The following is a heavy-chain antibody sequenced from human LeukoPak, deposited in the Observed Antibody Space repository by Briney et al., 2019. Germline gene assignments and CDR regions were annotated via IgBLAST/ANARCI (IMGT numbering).Heavy chain of an antibody. D-gene: IGHD3-10*01. J-gene: IGHJ4*02. CDR2: ISAYKGNT. Sequence: GASVKVSCKASGYTFTSYGISWVRQAPGQGLEWMGWISAYKGNTNYAQKLQGRVTMTTDTSTSTAYMELRSLRSDDTAVYYCARDEAVLWFGELLNYWGQGTLVTVSS. V-gene: IGHV1-18*01. CDR1: GYTFTSYG. CDR3: ARDEAVLWFGELLNY.